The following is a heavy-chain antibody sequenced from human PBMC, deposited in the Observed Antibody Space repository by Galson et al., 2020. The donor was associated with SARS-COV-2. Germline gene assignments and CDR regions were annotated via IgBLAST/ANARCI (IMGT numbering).Heavy chain of an antibody. CDR3: AREENFYRVGTGTVLLYVGY. CDR1: GGSFSGYY. V-gene: IGHV4-34*01. D-gene: IGHD2-21*02. CDR2: INSSAST. Sequence: SETLSLTCAVYGGSFSGYYWRWIRQPPGKGLEWIGEINSSASTHYNPSLTSRVTISVDTSKNHFSLKLSSVTAADTAVYYCAREENFYRVGTGTVLLYVGYGSRGTLATVSS. J-gene: IGHJ4*02.